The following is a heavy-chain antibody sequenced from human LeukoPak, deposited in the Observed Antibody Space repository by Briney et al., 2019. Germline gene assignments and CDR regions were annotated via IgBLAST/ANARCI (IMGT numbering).Heavy chain of an antibody. Sequence: GGSLRLSCAASGFTFSYYYMHWVRQVPGKGLVCVSRINIDGTSTSYADSVKGRLTISRDNAKNALYLQMNSLRAEDTAVYFCVRGTNGWYGIDYWGRGALVKVSS. CDR2: INIDGTST. D-gene: IGHD2-8*01. CDR1: GFTFSYYY. CDR3: VRGTNGWYGIDY. J-gene: IGHJ4*02. V-gene: IGHV3-74*01.